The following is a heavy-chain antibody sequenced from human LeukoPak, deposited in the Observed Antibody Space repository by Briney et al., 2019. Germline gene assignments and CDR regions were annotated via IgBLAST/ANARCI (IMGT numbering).Heavy chain of an antibody. Sequence: SGWSLRLSCAASGFTFSSYWMHWIRQAPGKGLVWVSRINTDGSSTSYADSVKGRFTISRDNAKNTLYLQMNSLRAEDTAVYYCAREGDYSNVQDVWGKGTTVTVSS. D-gene: IGHD4-11*01. CDR2: INTDGSST. J-gene: IGHJ6*04. CDR3: AREGDYSNVQDV. V-gene: IGHV3-74*01. CDR1: GFTFSSYW.